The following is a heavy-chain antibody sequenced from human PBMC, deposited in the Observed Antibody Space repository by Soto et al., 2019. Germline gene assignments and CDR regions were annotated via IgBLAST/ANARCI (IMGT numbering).Heavy chain of an antibody. V-gene: IGHV3-48*03. J-gene: IGHJ4*02. Sequence: EVPLVESGGGLVQPGGSLRLSCAASGFTFSSYEMNWVRQVPGKGLEWVSYISSSGNSIYYAESVKGRFTISRDNAKSSLYLQMNSLRAEDTAVYYCARPLRSSGWSYYFDYWGQGTLVTVSS. D-gene: IGHD6-19*01. CDR3: ARPLRSSGWSYYFDY. CDR2: ISSSGNSI. CDR1: GFTFSSYE.